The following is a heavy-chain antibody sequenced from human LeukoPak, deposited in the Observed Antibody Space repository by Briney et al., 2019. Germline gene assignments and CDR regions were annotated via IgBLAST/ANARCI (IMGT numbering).Heavy chain of an antibody. J-gene: IGHJ4*02. D-gene: IGHD2-2*01. CDR3: ASLPLGYCSSTSCQRDY. CDR2: IYTSGST. V-gene: IGHV4-4*07. Sequence: SETLSLTCTVSGGSISSYYWSWIRQPAGKGLEWIGRIYTSGSTNYNPSLKSRVTMSVDTSKNQFSLKLSSVTAADTAVYYCASLPLGYCSSTSCQRDYWGQGTLVTVSS. CDR1: GGSISSYY.